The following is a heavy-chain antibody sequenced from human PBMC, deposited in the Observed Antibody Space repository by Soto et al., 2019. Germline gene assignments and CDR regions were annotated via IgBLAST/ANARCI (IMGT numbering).Heavy chain of an antibody. CDR1: GGSISSSY. V-gene: IGHV4-59*01. CDR3: ASMRYWNGGACYSDFFFDN. Sequence: PSETLSLTCTVSGGSISSSYWSWIRQPPGKGLEWIGYIYYTGSTHSHPSLKSRVTISVDTSKNQFSLNLNSVTAADTAVYYCASMRYWNGGACYSDFFFDNWGQGTPVTVSS. J-gene: IGHJ4*02. CDR2: IYYTGST. D-gene: IGHD2-15*01.